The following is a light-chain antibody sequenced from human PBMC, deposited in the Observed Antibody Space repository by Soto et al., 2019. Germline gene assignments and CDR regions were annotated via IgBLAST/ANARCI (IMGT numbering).Light chain of an antibody. CDR3: QNYNSAPLT. J-gene: IGKJ4*01. CDR2: AAS. V-gene: IGKV1-27*01. CDR1: QGISYY. Sequence: DIQMTQSPSSLSTSVGDRVTITCRASQGISYYLAWYQQKPGKVPKLLIFAASTLQSGVPSRFSGSGSGTDFTLTISSLQSEDVGTYYCQNYNSAPLTFGGGTEVEIK.